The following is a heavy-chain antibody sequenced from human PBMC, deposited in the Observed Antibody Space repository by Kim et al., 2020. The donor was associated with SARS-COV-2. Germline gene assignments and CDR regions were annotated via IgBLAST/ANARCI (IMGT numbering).Heavy chain of an antibody. Sequence: GGSLRLSCAASGFTVSSNYMSWVRQAPGKGLEWVSVIYSGGSTYYADSVKGRFTISRDNSKNTLYLQMNSLRAEDTAVYYCARGEYSSPFRLDYWGQGTLVTVSS. V-gene: IGHV3-53*01. CDR2: IYSGGST. J-gene: IGHJ4*02. D-gene: IGHD6-6*01. CDR3: ARGEYSSPFRLDY. CDR1: GFTVSSNY.